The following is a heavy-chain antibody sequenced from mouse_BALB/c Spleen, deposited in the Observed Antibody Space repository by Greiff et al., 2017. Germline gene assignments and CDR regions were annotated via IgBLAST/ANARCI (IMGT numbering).Heavy chain of an antibody. J-gene: IGHJ3*01. D-gene: IGHD2-12*01. CDR3: ASLRRGAY. Sequence: EVQVVESGGDLVKPGGSLKLSCAASGFTFSSYGMSWVRQTPDKRLEWVATISSGGSYTYYPDSVKGRFTISRDNAKNTLYLQMSSLKSEDTAMYYCASLRRGAYWGQGTLVTVSA. CDR2: ISSGGSYT. V-gene: IGHV5-6*01. CDR1: GFTFSSYG.